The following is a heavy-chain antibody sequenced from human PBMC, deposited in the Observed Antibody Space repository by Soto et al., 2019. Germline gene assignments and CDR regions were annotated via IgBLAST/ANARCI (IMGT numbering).Heavy chain of an antibody. CDR3: AKGIAAAGPYFFDS. CDR1: AFTFSSYA. Sequence: EVLLLESGGGLVQPGGSLRLSCAASAFTFSSYAMTWVRQAPGKGLEWVSVISGSSDLTYYADSVKGRFTISRDKSTNTLYLQMNSLRAEDTAGYYCAKGIAAAGPYFFDSWGQGTLVTVSS. D-gene: IGHD6-13*01. CDR2: ISGSSDLT. V-gene: IGHV3-23*01. J-gene: IGHJ4*02.